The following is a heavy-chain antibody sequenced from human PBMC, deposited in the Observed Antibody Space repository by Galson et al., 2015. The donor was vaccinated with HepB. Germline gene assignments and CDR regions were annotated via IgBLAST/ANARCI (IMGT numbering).Heavy chain of an antibody. J-gene: IGHJ5*02. CDR3: ARSPGGYGDPFDP. CDR2: MNPNTGGT. Sequence: SVKVSCKASGYTFSGSYLHWVRQAPGQGLEWMGWMNPNTGGTSYAQKFQGRVTMTRDTSITTSYMELSGLRSDDTAVYYCARSPGGYGDPFDPWGQGTLVTVSS. CDR1: GYTFSGSY. V-gene: IGHV1-2*02. D-gene: IGHD4-17*01.